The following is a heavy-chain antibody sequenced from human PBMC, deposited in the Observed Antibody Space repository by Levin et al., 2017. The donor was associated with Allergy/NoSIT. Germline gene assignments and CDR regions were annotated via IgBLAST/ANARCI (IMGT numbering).Heavy chain of an antibody. CDR2: IYPSDSDT. CDR1: GYTFSSYW. D-gene: IGHD3-16*01. J-gene: IGHJ3*02. CDR3: VKSRRLALRFDAVDI. V-gene: IGHV5-51*01. Sequence: GGSLRLSCKGSGYTFSSYWIGWVRQMPGKGLEWMGIIYPSDSDTRYSPSFQGQVSISADQSISTAYLQWSSLKASDTAMYYCVKSRRLALRFDAVDIWGQGTKVTVSS.